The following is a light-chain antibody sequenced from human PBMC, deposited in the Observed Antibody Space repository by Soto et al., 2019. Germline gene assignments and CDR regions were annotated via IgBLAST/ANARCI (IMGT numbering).Light chain of an antibody. V-gene: IGKV2D-29*01. CDR2: AVS. CDR1: QSLRQSAGNTY. Sequence: IVMTQTPLSLSVTPRQPASISCKSSQSLRQSAGNTYLDWYLQKQGPPPQPLIYAVSNRFSGEQARLSGSRSGTEFTREVSRVEPEDVGVYYCMQIIRLRHTFGEGTNVDIK. J-gene: IGKJ4*01. CDR3: MQIIRLRHT.